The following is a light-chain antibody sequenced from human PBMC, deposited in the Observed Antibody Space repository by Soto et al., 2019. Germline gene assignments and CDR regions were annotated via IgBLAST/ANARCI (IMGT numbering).Light chain of an antibody. V-gene: IGKV3-20*01. Sequence: EIVLTQSPGTLSLSPGERATLSCRASQSVSSTYLAWYQQKPGQAPRLLIYGASSRATGISDRFSRSGSGTDFNLTISRLEPEDFAVYYCQQYGNSLTFGGVNKVDIK. CDR2: GAS. CDR1: QSVSSTY. J-gene: IGKJ4*01. CDR3: QQYGNSLT.